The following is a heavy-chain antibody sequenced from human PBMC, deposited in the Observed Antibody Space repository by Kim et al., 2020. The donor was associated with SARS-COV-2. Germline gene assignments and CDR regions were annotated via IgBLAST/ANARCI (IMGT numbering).Heavy chain of an antibody. V-gene: IGHV3-13*01. J-gene: IGHJ6*03. D-gene: IGHD2-2*01. CDR1: GFTFSTYD. CDR3: ARGDVVVVPASEVYYYYYMDV. CDR2: IGTAGDT. Sequence: GGSLRLSCAASGFTFSTYDMHWVRQATGKGLEWVSAIGTAGDTYYPGSVKGRFTISRENAKNSLYHQMNSLRAGDTAVYYCARGDVVVVPASEVYYYYYMDVWGKGTTVPFSS.